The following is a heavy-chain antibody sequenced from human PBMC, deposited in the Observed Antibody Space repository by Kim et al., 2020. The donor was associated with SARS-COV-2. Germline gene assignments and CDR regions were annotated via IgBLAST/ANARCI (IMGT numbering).Heavy chain of an antibody. V-gene: IGHV1-18*04. CDR3: VRDSKAAAAGSVGYFDS. J-gene: IGHJ4*02. CDR1: GYTFSSYG. CDR2: INGNSGDS. Sequence: ASVKVSCKTSGYTFSSYGISWVRQAPGQGFEWMAWINGNSGDSNYAQKLEGRVTLTTDTSTNTAYMELRSLRSDDTAVYYCVRDSKAAAAGSVGYFDSWGQGALVIVSS. D-gene: IGHD6-13*01.